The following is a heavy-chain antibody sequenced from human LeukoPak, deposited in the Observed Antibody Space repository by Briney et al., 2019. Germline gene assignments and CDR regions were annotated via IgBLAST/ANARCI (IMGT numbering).Heavy chain of an antibody. Sequence: PSETLSLTCTVSGGSISSYYWSWIRQPPGKGLEWIGYIYYSGSTNYNPSLKSRVTISVDTSKNQFSLKLSSVTAADTAVYYCARSADCSGGSCYGSSGNWFDPWGQGTVVTVSS. CDR3: ARSADCSGGSCYGSSGNWFDP. D-gene: IGHD2-15*01. V-gene: IGHV4-59*01. J-gene: IGHJ5*02. CDR1: GGSISSYY. CDR2: IYYSGST.